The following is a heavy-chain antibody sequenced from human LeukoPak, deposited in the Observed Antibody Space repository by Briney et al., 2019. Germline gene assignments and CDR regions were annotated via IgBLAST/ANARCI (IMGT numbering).Heavy chain of an antibody. Sequence: SETLSVTCTVSGGSISSYYWSWIRQPAGKGLEWIGRIYTSGSTNYNPSLKSRVTMSVDTSKNQFSLKLSSVTAADTAVYYCARDPPQYDILTGSVSYYYYMDVWGKGTTVTVSS. CDR3: ARDPPQYDILTGSVSYYYYMDV. D-gene: IGHD3-9*01. J-gene: IGHJ6*03. CDR2: IYTSGST. V-gene: IGHV4-4*07. CDR1: GGSISSYY.